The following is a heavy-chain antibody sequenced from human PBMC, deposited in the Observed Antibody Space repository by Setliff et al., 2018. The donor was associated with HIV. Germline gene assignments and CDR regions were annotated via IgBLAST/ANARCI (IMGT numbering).Heavy chain of an antibody. J-gene: IGHJ6*02. V-gene: IGHV3-30*02. CDR1: GFSFSWFG. Sequence: ASGFSFSWFGMHWVRQAPGKGLEWVAFIRYDGSNKYYADSVKGRFTISRDNSKNTLDLQMNSLRVEDTAVYYCAKDVCSGAYCYAYYYYGMDVWGQGTTVTVSS. CDR2: IRYDGSNK. CDR3: AKDVCSGAYCYAYYYYGMDV. D-gene: IGHD2-15*01.